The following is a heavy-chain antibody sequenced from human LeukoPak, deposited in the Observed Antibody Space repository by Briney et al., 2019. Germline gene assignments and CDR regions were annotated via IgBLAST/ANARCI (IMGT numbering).Heavy chain of an antibody. CDR3: ARNIVATIMGRFYYGMDV. CDR1: GYTFTSYD. D-gene: IGHD5-12*01. Sequence: GASVKVSCKASGYTFTSYDINWVRQATGQGLEWMGWMNPNSGNTGCAQKFQGRVTMTRNTSISTAYMELSSLRSEDTAVYYCARNIVATIMGRFYYGMDVWGQGTTVTVSS. V-gene: IGHV1-8*01. CDR2: MNPNSGNT. J-gene: IGHJ6*02.